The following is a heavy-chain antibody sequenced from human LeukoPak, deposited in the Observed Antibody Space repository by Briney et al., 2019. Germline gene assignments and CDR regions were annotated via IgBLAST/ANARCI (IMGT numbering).Heavy chain of an antibody. CDR3: ASKSGWLRDY. Sequence: GGSLRLSCAASGFTFSSYGMHWVRQAPGKGLEWVSAISGSGGSTYYADSVKGRFTISRDNSKNTLYLQMNSRRAEDTAVYYCASKSGWLRDYWGQGTLVTVSS. CDR1: GFTFSSYG. CDR2: ISGSGGST. J-gene: IGHJ4*02. D-gene: IGHD6-19*01. V-gene: IGHV3-23*01.